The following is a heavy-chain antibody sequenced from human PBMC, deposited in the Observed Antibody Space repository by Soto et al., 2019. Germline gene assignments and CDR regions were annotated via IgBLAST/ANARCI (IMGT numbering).Heavy chain of an antibody. CDR3: ARSRYNGSYSGRLLDY. D-gene: IGHD1-26*01. J-gene: IGHJ4*02. Sequence: QPGGSLRLSCAASGFTVSSSYLTWVRQAPGKGLEWVAILYTGTDTVYADSVKGRFTISRDSSKNTLYLQMHSLRAEDTAMYFCARSRYNGSYSGRLLDYWGQGSLVPVSP. CDR1: GFTVSSSY. CDR2: LYTGTDT. V-gene: IGHV3-53*01.